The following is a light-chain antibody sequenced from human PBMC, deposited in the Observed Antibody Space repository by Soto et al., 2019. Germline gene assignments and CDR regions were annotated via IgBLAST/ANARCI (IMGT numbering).Light chain of an antibody. CDR3: AAWDDSLNGYV. Sequence: QSVLTQPPSASGTPEQRVTISCSGSSFNLGRNTVNCYQQLPGTAPKLLIYSNNQRPSGVPDRFSGSKSGTSASLAISGLQSEDEADYYCAAWDDSLNGYVFGTGTKVTVL. V-gene: IGLV1-44*01. CDR2: SNN. J-gene: IGLJ1*01. CDR1: SFNLGRNT.